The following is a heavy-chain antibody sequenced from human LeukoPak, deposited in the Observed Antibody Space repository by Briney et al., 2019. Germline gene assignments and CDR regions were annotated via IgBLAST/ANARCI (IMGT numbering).Heavy chain of an antibody. Sequence: PGGSLRLSCAASGFTFDDYAMHWVRQAPGKGLEWVPGISWNSGSIGYADSVKGRFTISRDNAKNSLYLQMNSLRAEDMALYYCAKDSGSHYYDSSGTFQHWGQGTLVTVSS. D-gene: IGHD3-22*01. CDR3: AKDSGSHYYDSSGTFQH. J-gene: IGHJ1*01. CDR2: ISWNSGSI. V-gene: IGHV3-9*03. CDR1: GFTFDDYA.